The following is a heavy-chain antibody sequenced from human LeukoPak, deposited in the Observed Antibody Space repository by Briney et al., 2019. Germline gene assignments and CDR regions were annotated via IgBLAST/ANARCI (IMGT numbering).Heavy chain of an antibody. Sequence: AAVKVSCKASGYIFNNYAMNWVRQAPVQGLEWMGWINTNTGHPTSAQGFTGRFVFSLDTSVSTTYLQISSLKAEDTAFYYCARGGGYGGGGLVYWGQGTLVSVSS. CDR3: ARGGGYGGGGLVY. J-gene: IGHJ4*02. CDR2: INTNTGHP. CDR1: GYIFNNYA. V-gene: IGHV7-4-1*02. D-gene: IGHD2-15*01.